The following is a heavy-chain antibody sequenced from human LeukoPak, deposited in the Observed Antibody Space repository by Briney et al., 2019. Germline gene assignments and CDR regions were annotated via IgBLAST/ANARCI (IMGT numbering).Heavy chain of an antibody. CDR1: GYTFTSYA. CDR3: ARFYSGYGNYYYYTDV. D-gene: IGHD5-12*01. Sequence: ASVKVSCKASGYTFTSYAISWVRQAPGQGLEWMGWISADNGNTDYAQRFQGRVTMTTDTSTSTAYMELRSLRSDDTAVYYCARFYSGYGNYYYYTDVWGKGTTVTVSS. CDR2: ISADNGNT. J-gene: IGHJ6*03. V-gene: IGHV1-18*01.